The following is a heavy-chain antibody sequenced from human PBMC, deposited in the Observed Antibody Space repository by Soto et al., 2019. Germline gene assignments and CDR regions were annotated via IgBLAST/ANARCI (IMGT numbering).Heavy chain of an antibody. CDR1: GGSISSSSYY. CDR2: IYYSGST. Sequence: QLQLQESGPGLVKPSETLSLTCTVSGGSISSSSYYWGWIRQPPGKGLEWIGSIYYSGSTYYNPSLQSRVTISVDTSKNQFSLKLSSVTAADTAVYYCARQPYCSSTSCYPFSTGFDPWGQGTLVTVSS. D-gene: IGHD2-2*01. V-gene: IGHV4-39*01. CDR3: ARQPYCSSTSCYPFSTGFDP. J-gene: IGHJ5*02.